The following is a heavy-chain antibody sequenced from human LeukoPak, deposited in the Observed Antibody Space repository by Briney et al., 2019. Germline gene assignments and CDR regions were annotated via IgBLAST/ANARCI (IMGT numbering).Heavy chain of an antibody. V-gene: IGHV3-23*01. CDR1: GFTFSSYA. D-gene: IGHD3-10*01. CDR2: ISGSGDRT. J-gene: IGHJ5*02. Sequence: GGSLRLSCAASGFTFSSYAMSWVRQAPGMGLEWVSGISGSGDRTYYADSVKGRFTISRDNSKNTLYLQMNSLRAEDTAVYYSARFPYPAGYNWFDPWGQGTLVTVSS. CDR3: ARFPYPAGYNWFDP.